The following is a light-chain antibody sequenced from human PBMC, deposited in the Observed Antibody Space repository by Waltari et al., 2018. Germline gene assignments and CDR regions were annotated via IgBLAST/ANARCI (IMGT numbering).Light chain of an antibody. V-gene: IGKV3-11*01. Sequence: EIVLTQSPATLSLSPGVRATLSCRASQNIGDYLAWYQQKPGQPPRLLISDASVRATGVPSRFSGGRSGTDFTLTISSLEPEDSAIYYCQQRSTWLLTFGGGTKVEI. CDR1: QNIGDY. J-gene: IGKJ4*01. CDR2: DAS. CDR3: QQRSTWLLT.